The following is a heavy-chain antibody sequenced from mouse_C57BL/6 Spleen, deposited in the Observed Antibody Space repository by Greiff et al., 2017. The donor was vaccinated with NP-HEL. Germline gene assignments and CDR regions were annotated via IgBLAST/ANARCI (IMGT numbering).Heavy chain of an antibody. Sequence: VQLQQPGAELVKPGASVKMSCKASGYTFTSYWITWVKQRPGQGLEWIGDIYPGSGSTNYNEKFKGKATLTVDTSSSTAYMQLSSLTSEDSAVYYCARGTTVVAPYAMDYWGQGTSVTVSS. CDR1: GYTFTSYW. D-gene: IGHD1-1*01. CDR3: ARGTTVVAPYAMDY. J-gene: IGHJ4*01. V-gene: IGHV1-55*01. CDR2: IYPGSGST.